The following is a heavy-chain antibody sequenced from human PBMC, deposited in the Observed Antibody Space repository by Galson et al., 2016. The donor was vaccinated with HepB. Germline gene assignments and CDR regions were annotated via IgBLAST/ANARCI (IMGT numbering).Heavy chain of an antibody. CDR3: ARADRYGSGSHNVY. CDR1: GYTFVTYG. Sequence: SVKVSCKASGYTFVTYGFTWVRQAPGQGLEWMGWISPSNGHTNYAQILQGRLSLTTDTSTSTAYMEVSSLRSDDTAVYYCARADRYGSGSHNVYWGQGTLVTVSS. J-gene: IGHJ4*02. D-gene: IGHD3-10*01. CDR2: ISPSNGHT. V-gene: IGHV1-18*01.